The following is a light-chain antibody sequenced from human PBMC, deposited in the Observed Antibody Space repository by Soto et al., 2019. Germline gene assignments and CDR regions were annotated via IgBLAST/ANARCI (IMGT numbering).Light chain of an antibody. J-gene: IGLJ3*02. CDR3: QSYDSSLSAWV. V-gene: IGLV1-40*01. Sequence: QSVLTQPPSVPGAPGQRVTISCTGSGSNLGAGYDVHWYQHLPETAPKLLMYRNSNRPSGVPDRFSGSKSGTSASLAITGLQAEDEADFYCQSYDSSLSAWVFGGGTKLTVL. CDR2: RNS. CDR1: GSNLGAGYD.